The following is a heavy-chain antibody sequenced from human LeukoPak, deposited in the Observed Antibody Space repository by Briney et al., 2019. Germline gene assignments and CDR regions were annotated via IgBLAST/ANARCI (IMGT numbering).Heavy chain of an antibody. Sequence: SETLSLTCTVSGGSVSSGTYYWSWIRQPPGKGLEWIGFIFYTGRTNYNPSLKSRVTISMDTSKNQFSLKLSSVTASDTAVYYCARDNYDSSGNLDYWGQGTLVTVSS. CDR3: ARDNYDSSGNLDY. D-gene: IGHD3-22*01. V-gene: IGHV4-61*01. CDR1: GGSVSSGTYY. J-gene: IGHJ4*02. CDR2: IFYTGRT.